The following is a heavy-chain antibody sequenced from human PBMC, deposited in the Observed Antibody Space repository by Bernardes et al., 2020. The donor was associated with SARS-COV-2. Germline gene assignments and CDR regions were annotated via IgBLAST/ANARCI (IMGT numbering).Heavy chain of an antibody. V-gene: IGHV1-18*01. J-gene: IGHJ4*02. CDR2: ISAYNGYT. CDR1: GYSLTTYP. Sequence: ASVKVSCKASGYSLTTYPITWVRQAPGQGLEWMGWISAYNGYTNYAEKFQGRVTLTRDTSTNTAYLEVRGLRSDDTAVYYCARGTSGYSPDYWGQGTLVTVSS. D-gene: IGHD3-3*01. CDR3: ARGTSGYSPDY.